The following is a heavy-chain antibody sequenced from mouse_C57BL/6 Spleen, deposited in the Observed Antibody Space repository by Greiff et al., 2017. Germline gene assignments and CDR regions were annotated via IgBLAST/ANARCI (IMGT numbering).Heavy chain of an antibody. J-gene: IGHJ1*03. CDR3: ARERNYYGSRGYFDV. CDR1: GYAFSSSW. D-gene: IGHD1-1*01. CDR2: IYPGDGDT. V-gene: IGHV1-82*01. Sequence: QVQLKESGPELVKPGASVKISCKASGYAFSSSWMNWVKQRPGKGLEWIGRIYPGDGDTNYNGKFKGKATLTADKSSSTAYMQLRSLTSEDSAVYFCARERNYYGSRGYFDVWGTGTTVTVSS.